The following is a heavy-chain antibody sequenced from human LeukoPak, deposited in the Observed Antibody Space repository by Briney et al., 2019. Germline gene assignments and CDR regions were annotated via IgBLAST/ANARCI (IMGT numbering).Heavy chain of an antibody. CDR1: GYTFTTSA. CDR3: ARDKGATIFGVVPNYYYYYMDV. J-gene: IGHJ6*03. CDR2: IIPIFGTA. D-gene: IGHD3-3*01. Sequence: ASVKVSCKASGYTFTTSAINWVRQAPGQGLEWMGGIIPIFGTANYAQKFQGRVTITADKSTSTAYMELSSLRSEDTAVYYCARDKGATIFGVVPNYYYYYMDVWGKGTTVTVSS. V-gene: IGHV1-69*06.